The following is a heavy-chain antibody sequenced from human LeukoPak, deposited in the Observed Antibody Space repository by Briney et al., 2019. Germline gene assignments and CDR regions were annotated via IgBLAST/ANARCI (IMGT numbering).Heavy chain of an antibody. CDR2: ITYDGYYK. J-gene: IGHJ6*02. V-gene: IGHV3-30*03. CDR1: GFTFTSYG. CDR3: TLHVDRNIVGGYYHYYGLDV. Sequence: PGTSLRLSCAASGFTFTSYGMHWVRQAPGKGLEWVALITYDGYYKYYSDSVKGRFTISSDTSKNTLYLQMNSLKTEDTAVYYCTLHVDRNIVGGYYHYYGLDVWGQGTTVTVSS. D-gene: IGHD3-16*02.